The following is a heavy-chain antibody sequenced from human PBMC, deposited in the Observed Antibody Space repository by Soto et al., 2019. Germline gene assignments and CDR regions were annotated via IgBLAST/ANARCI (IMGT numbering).Heavy chain of an antibody. CDR3: ANVLSGYFDL. Sequence: WWSLRLSCSASVFTFSSYAMSWFRQAPGKGLEWVSAISGSGGSTYYADSVKGRFTISRDNSKNTLYLQMNSLRAEDTAVYYCANVLSGYFDLWGRGTLVTVSS. CDR2: ISGSGGST. J-gene: IGHJ2*01. CDR1: VFTFSSYA. V-gene: IGHV3-23*01.